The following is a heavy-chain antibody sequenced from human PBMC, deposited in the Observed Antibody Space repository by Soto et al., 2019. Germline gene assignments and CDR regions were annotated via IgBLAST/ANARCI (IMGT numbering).Heavy chain of an antibody. CDR2: INPNSGGT. V-gene: IGHV1-2*02. J-gene: IGHJ4*02. D-gene: IGHD3-22*01. CDR1: GYTFTGYY. Sequence: GASVKVSCKASGYTFTGYYMHWVRQAPGQGLEWMGWINPNSGGTNYAQKFQGRVTMTRDTSISTAYMELSRLRSDDTAVYYCARDRKTDYYDSSGYVISGAIDYWGQGTLVTVSS. CDR3: ARDRKTDYYDSSGYVISGAIDY.